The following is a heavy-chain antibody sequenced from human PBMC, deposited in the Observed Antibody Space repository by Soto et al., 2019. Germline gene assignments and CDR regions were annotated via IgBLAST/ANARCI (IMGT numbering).Heavy chain of an antibody. CDR3: ARDFAPGYCSGGSCYPYGMDV. Sequence: QVQLVESGGGLVQPGRSRRLSGATSGFTFMGYAMHGVRQAPAKGFGGVAVLSYDGSNKEYVDPVKGRFTISRDNSKNTLYLEMNSLRVEDAAVYFCARDFAPGYCSGGSCYPYGMDVWGQGTTVTVS. V-gene: IGHV3-30-3*01. CDR1: GFTFMGYA. J-gene: IGHJ6*02. CDR2: LSYDGSNK. D-gene: IGHD2-15*01.